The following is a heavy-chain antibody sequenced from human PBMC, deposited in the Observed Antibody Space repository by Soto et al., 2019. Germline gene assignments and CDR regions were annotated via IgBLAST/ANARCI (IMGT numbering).Heavy chain of an antibody. CDR1: GGSISSSSYY. D-gene: IGHD3-22*01. CDR3: ARGVGYYYDSSAYFSSYYYYYGMDV. V-gene: IGHV4-39*01. Sequence: PSETLSLTCTVSGGSISSSSYYWGWIRQPPGKGLEWIGSIFYSGSTYYTPSLKSRVTISVDTSKNQFSLKLTSVTAADTAVYYCARGVGYYYDSSAYFSSYYYYYGMDVWGQGTTVT. J-gene: IGHJ6*02. CDR2: IFYSGST.